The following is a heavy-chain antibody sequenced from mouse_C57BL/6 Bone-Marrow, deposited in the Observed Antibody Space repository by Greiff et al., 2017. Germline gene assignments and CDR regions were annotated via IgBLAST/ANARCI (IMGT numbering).Heavy chain of an antibody. D-gene: IGHD1-1*01. Sequence: VQLQQSGPELVKPGASVKISCKASGYTFTDYYMNWVKQSHGKSLEWIGDINPNNGGTNYNQKFKGKATLTVDKSSSTAYMELRSLTSEDSAVYYCARSPLYVYGSPYWYFDVWGTGTTLTVSS. CDR2: INPNNGGT. CDR1: GYTFTDYY. V-gene: IGHV1-26*01. J-gene: IGHJ1*03. CDR3: ARSPLYVYGSPYWYFDV.